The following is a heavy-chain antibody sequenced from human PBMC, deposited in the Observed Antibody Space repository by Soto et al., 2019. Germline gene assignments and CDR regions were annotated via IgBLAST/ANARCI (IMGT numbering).Heavy chain of an antibody. D-gene: IGHD3-9*01. Sequence: PGGSLRLSCAASGFTFSSYWMHWVRQAPGKGLVWVSRINSDGSSTSYADSVKGRFTISRDNAKNTLYLQMNSLRAEDTAVYYCASQDILFAPLDYWGQGTLVTVSS. J-gene: IGHJ4*02. CDR3: ASQDILFAPLDY. CDR2: INSDGSST. CDR1: GFTFSSYW. V-gene: IGHV3-74*01.